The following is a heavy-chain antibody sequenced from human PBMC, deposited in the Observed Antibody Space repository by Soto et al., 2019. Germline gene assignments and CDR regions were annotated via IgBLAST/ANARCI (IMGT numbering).Heavy chain of an antibody. CDR2: IYSGGST. D-gene: IGHD6-19*01. Sequence: EVQLVESGGGLVQPGGSLRLSCAASGFTVSSNYMSWVRQAPGKGLEWVSVIYSGGSTYYADSVKGRFTISRHNSKNTLYLQINRRRAEDTAVYYGAREGAGTAYWGQGTRVTVSS. J-gene: IGHJ4*02. V-gene: IGHV3-53*04. CDR1: GFTVSSNY. CDR3: AREGAGTAY.